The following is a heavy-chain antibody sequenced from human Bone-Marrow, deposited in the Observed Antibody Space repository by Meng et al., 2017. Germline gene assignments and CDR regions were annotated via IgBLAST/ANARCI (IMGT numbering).Heavy chain of an antibody. D-gene: IGHD6-13*01. J-gene: IGHJ5*02. Sequence: QVQLQESGPGLVKPSGTLSLTCAVSGCSSSSSNWLSWVRQHPGKGLDWIGASYHSGSTNYNPSLKSRVTISVDKSKNQFSLKLSSVTAADTAVYYCARVSLQATIAAAGVVWFDPWGQGTLVTVSS. CDR2: SYHSGST. CDR3: ARVSLQATIAAAGVVWFDP. V-gene: IGHV4-4*02. CDR1: GCSSSSSNW.